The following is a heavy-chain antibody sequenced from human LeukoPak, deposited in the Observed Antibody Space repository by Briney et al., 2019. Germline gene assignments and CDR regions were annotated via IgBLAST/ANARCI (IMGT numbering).Heavy chain of an antibody. CDR1: GGSFSGYY. V-gene: IGHV4-34*01. CDR3: AVDIVVVPGWFDP. Sequence: SETLSLTCAVYGGSFSGYYWSWIRQPPGKGLDWIGEINHSGSTNYNPSLKSRVTISVDTSKNQFSLKLSSVTAADTAVYYCAVDIVVVPGWFDPWGQGTLVTVSS. J-gene: IGHJ5*02. CDR2: INHSGST. D-gene: IGHD2-2*01.